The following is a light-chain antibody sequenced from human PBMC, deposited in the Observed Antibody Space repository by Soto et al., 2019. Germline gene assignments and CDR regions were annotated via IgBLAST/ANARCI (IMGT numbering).Light chain of an antibody. V-gene: IGKV3-20*01. CDR3: QQYGSSPPT. Sequence: EIVLTQSPGTLSLSPGERATLSCRASQRVSNNYLAWYQRKPGQAHRLLIYGASSRAIDIPNRFSGSGSGTDFTLTITRLEPEDFAVYYCQQYGSSPPTFGQGTKVEI. CDR2: GAS. J-gene: IGKJ1*01. CDR1: QRVSNNY.